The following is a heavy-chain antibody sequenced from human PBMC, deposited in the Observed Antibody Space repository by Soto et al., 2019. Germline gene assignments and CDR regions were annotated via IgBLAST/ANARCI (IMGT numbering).Heavy chain of an antibody. CDR2: INYNGST. J-gene: IGHJ4*02. Sequence: QVRLQQWGPRLLKPSETLTLTCAVSGGSFSGHYWRWIRQPQGKGLELIGEINYNGSTNYNPSLRSRITIAVDSSKMYFSLSCPPVAAADTAVYYCAREIPTALFDLWGQGTLVTVSS. V-gene: IGHV4-34*01. CDR1: GGSFSGHY. CDR3: AREIPTALFDL. D-gene: IGHD4-17*01.